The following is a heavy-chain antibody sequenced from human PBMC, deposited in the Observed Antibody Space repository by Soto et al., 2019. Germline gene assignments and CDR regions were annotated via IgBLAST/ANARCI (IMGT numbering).Heavy chain of an antibody. D-gene: IGHD3-22*01. V-gene: IGHV3-48*03. CDR2: ISSSGSTI. Sequence: PGGALRLSCASSGFTCISYEMNWVRQAPGKGLEWVSYISSSGSTIYYADSVKGRFTISRDNAQNSLYLQMNSLRAEDTAVYYCARNGYYYDSSGYYPLDYWGQGTLVTVSS. CDR3: ARNGYYYDSSGYYPLDY. J-gene: IGHJ4*02. CDR1: GFTCISYE.